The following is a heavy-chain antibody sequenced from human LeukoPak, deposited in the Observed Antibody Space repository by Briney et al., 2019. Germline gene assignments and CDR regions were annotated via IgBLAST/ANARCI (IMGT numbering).Heavy chain of an antibody. CDR1: GFTFDDYA. D-gene: IGHD3-10*01. Sequence: GGSLRLSCAASGFTFDDYAMHSVRQAPGKGLEWVSGISWNSGSIGYADSVKGRFTISRDNAKNSLYLQMNSLRAEDTALYYCAKDYGSGSYWPYFDYWGQGTLVTVSS. CDR3: AKDYGSGSYWPYFDY. V-gene: IGHV3-9*01. CDR2: ISWNSGSI. J-gene: IGHJ4*02.